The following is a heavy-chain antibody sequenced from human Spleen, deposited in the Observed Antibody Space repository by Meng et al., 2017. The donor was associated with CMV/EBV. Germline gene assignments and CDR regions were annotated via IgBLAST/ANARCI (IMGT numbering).Heavy chain of an antibody. D-gene: IGHD3-22*01. J-gene: IGHJ4*02. CDR2: IYYSGST. CDR1: GGSISSYY. V-gene: IGHV4-59*12. CDR3: ARGPYYGDSGPFDY. Sequence: SETLSLTCTVSGGSISSYYWSWIRQPPGKGLEWIGYIYYSGSTNYNPSLKSRVTISVDTSKNQFALKVMSVTAADTAVYYCARGPYYGDSGPFDYWGQGTLVTVSS.